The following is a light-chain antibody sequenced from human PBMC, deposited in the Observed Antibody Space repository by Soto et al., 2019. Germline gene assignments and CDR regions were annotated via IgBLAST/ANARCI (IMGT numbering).Light chain of an antibody. V-gene: IGKV3-15*01. CDR3: QQYNNWPPP. CDR2: GAS. J-gene: IGKJ5*01. CDR1: QSVSSN. Sequence: EIGMTQAPETLAVSPGESPSLSCRASQSVSSNLAWYQQKPGQAPRLLIYGASTRATGIPARFSGSGSGTEFTLTIIRLQSEDFAVYYCQQYNNWPPPFGQGTRLEI.